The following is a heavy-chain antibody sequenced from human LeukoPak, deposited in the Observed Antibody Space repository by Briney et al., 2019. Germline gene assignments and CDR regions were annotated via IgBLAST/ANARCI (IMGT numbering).Heavy chain of an antibody. CDR3: AKGGSGGYYYYGMDV. D-gene: IGHD3-10*01. CDR1: GFTFSSFW. V-gene: IGHV3-9*01. Sequence: GGSLRLSCVASGFTFSSFWMNWVRQAPGKGLEWVSGISWNSGSIGYADSVKGRFTISRDNAKNSLYLQMNSLRAEDTALYYCAKGGSGGYYYYGMDVWGQGTTVTVSS. J-gene: IGHJ6*02. CDR2: ISWNSGSI.